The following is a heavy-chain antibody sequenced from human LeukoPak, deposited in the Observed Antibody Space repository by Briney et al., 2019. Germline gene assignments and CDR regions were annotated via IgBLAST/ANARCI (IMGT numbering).Heavy chain of an antibody. J-gene: IGHJ5*02. V-gene: IGHV4-34*01. CDR1: GGSFSGYY. Sequence: SETLSLTCAVYGGSFSGYYWSWTRQPPGKGLEWIGEINHSGSTNYNPSLKSRVTISVDTSKNQFSLKLSSVTAADTAVYYCARGLFSSSWYIAYSDENWFDPWGQGTLVTVSS. D-gene: IGHD6-13*01. CDR3: ARGLFSSSWYIAYSDENWFDP. CDR2: INHSGST.